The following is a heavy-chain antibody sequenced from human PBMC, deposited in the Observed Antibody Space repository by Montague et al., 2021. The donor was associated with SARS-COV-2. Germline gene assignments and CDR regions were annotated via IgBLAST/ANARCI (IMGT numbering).Heavy chain of an antibody. V-gene: IGHV4-31*03. CDR2: IYYTGST. CDR1: GGSISGDNYY. CDR3: ARNRGWGSRGAGYIDL. D-gene: IGHD7-27*01. Sequence: TLSLTCTVSGGSISGDNYYWTWIRQHPRKGLEWIAYIYYTGSTYYNPSLQSRLRTSLDTSKSQFSLTLTSVTAADTAIYYCARNRGWGSRGAGYIDLWGRGTLVTVSS. J-gene: IGHJ2*01.